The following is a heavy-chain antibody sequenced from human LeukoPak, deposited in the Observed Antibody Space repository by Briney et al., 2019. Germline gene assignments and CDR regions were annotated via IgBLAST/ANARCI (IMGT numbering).Heavy chain of an antibody. CDR3: ARGHSSVVTAIPYYFDF. D-gene: IGHD2-21*02. CDR2: INHSGST. CDR1: GYSISSGYY. V-gene: IGHV4-38-2*02. J-gene: IGHJ4*02. Sequence: PSETLSLTCTVSGYSISSGYYWGWIRQPPGKGLEWIGEINHSGSTNHNPSLKSRVTISVDTSKNQFSLKVNSVTAADTAVYYCARGHSSVVTAIPYYFDFWGQGTLVTVSS.